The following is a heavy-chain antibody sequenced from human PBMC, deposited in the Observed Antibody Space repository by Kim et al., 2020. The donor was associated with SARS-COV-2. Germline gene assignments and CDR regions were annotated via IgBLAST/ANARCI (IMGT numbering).Heavy chain of an antibody. CDR2: ISSSGSTI. Sequence: GGSLRLSCAASGFTFSDYYMSWIRQAPGKGLEWVSYISSSGSTIYYADSVKGRFTISRDNAKNSLYLQMNSLRAEDTAVYYCARGYCSGGSCYSEADYWGQGTLVTVSS. CDR3: ARGYCSGGSCYSEADY. D-gene: IGHD2-15*01. J-gene: IGHJ4*02. V-gene: IGHV3-11*01. CDR1: GFTFSDYY.